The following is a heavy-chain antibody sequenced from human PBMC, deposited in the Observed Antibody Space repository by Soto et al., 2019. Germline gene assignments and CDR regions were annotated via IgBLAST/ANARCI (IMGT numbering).Heavy chain of an antibody. D-gene: IGHD6-19*01. Sequence: GGSLRLSCAASGFTFSSYGMHWVRQAPGKGLEWVAVISYDGSNKYYADSVKGRFTISRDNSKNTLYLQMNSLRAEDTAVYYCAKVIDVVFGGWDYYYYGMDVWGQGTTVIVSS. CDR1: GFTFSSYG. CDR2: ISYDGSNK. CDR3: AKVIDVVFGGWDYYYYGMDV. J-gene: IGHJ6*02. V-gene: IGHV3-30*18.